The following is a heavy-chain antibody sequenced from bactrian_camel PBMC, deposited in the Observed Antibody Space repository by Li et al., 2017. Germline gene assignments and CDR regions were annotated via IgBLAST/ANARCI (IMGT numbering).Heavy chain of an antibody. Sequence: QLVESGGDLVQPGGSLKLSCVASGFTFSSYRMYWVRQAPGKGLELVSFINCGTGTIRYADSVTGRFTVSRDNTKNTVYLQMNSLKPEDTSVYYCVRDSGGDYPEHWGQGTQVTVS. V-gene: IGHV3S25*01. CDR3: VRDSGGDYPEH. D-gene: IGHD4*01. CDR1: GFTFSSYR. CDR2: INCGTGTI. J-gene: IGHJ4*01.